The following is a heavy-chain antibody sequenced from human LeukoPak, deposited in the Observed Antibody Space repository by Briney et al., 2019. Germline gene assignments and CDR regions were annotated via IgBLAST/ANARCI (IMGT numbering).Heavy chain of an antibody. CDR3: AKDHTSGCYDY. V-gene: IGHV3-7*01. CDR1: EFSFSTYW. Sequence: GGSLRLSCASSEFSFSTYWMTWVRQAPGKGLEWVANIKEDGSEKKHLDSVKGRFTISRDNAKNSLYLHMNTLRAEDTPVYYCAKDHTSGCYDYWGPGPLVTVSS. CDR2: IKEDGSEK. J-gene: IGHJ4*02. D-gene: IGHD6-19*01.